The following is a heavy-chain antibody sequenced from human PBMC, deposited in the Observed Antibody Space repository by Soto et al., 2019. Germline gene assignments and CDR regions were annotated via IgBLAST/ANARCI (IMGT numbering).Heavy chain of an antibody. CDR2: IIPIYDTT. CDR3: AREKWGSGSRWLDP. J-gene: IGHJ5*02. CDR1: GGTFSSYA. V-gene: IGHV1-69*13. Sequence: ASVKVSCKASGGTFSSYAISWVLQAPGQGLEWMGGIIPIYDTTEYAQKFQGRVTINQDESTNTAYMELSSLRSEDTAVYYCAREKWGSGSRWLDPWGQGTLVTVSS. D-gene: IGHD6-19*01.